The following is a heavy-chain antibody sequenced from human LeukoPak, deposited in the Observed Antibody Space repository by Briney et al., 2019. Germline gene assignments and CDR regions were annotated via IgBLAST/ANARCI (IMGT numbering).Heavy chain of an antibody. CDR3: ARMDTAMVTPFDY. D-gene: IGHD5-18*01. CDR1: GYTFTGYY. CDR2: INPNSGGT. V-gene: IGHV1-2*02. J-gene: IGHJ4*02. Sequence: ASVKVSCKASGYTFTGYYMHWVRQAPGQGLEWMGWINPNSGGTNYAQKFQGRVTMTGDTSISTAYMELSRLRSDDTAVYYCARMDTAMVTPFDYWGQGTLVTVSS.